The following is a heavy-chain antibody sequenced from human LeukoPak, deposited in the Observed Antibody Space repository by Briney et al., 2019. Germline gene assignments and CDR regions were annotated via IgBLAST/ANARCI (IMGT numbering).Heavy chain of an antibody. D-gene: IGHD2-21*01. J-gene: IGHJ4*02. CDR2: IAFTGST. V-gene: IGHV4-61*02. CDR1: GGSITSDGHS. CDR3: AKETVIETNTPFWWDS. Sequence: PSETLSLTCTVSGGSITSDGHSWSWIRQPAGKGLQWIGRIAFTGSTIYNPSFGSRVTVSFDTSKNRFSLNLNSVTASDTAVYFCAKETVIETNTPFWWDSWGQGTLVTVSS.